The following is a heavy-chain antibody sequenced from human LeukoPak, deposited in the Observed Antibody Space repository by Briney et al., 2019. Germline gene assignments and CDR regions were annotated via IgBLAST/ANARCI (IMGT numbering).Heavy chain of an antibody. Sequence: GGSLRLSCAASGFTFSSYGMHWVRQAPGKGLEWVAVISYDGSNNYYADSVKGRFTISRDNAKNSLYLQMNSLRAEDTAVYYCARGYSSGWSYFDYWGQGTLVTVSS. CDR1: GFTFSSYG. CDR2: ISYDGSNN. CDR3: ARGYSSGWSYFDY. D-gene: IGHD6-19*01. V-gene: IGHV3-30*03. J-gene: IGHJ4*02.